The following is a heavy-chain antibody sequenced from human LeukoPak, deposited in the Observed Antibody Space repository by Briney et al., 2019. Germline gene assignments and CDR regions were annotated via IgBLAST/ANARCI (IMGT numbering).Heavy chain of an antibody. CDR3: ARDLRGVRIVEYFDV. V-gene: IGHV4-4*07. CDR2: SYVSGNT. CDR1: GGSISSLH. J-gene: IGHJ2*01. D-gene: IGHD3-10*01. Sequence: PSETLSLTCTVSGGSISSLHWNWIRQPAGKGLEWIGRSYVSGNTYYNPSLKSRVTMSVDTSKNQFSLKLRSVTAADTAVYYCARDLRGVRIVEYFDVWGRGTLVTVSS.